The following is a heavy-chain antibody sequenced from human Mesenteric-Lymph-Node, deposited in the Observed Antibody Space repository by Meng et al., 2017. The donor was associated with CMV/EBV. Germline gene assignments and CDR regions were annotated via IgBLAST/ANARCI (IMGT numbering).Heavy chain of an antibody. J-gene: IGHJ4*02. V-gene: IGHV3-23*01. CDR3: AARRPDAASSGPATTFF. D-gene: IGHD2/OR15-2a*01. CDR2: ISGDGSYT. Sequence: GESLKISCAASGFTFNAHAMSWVRQASGKGLEWVSGISGDGSYTVYADSVKGRFTISRDNSKNTLYLQMSSLRAEDTAVYYCAARRPDAASSGPATTFFWGQGTLVTVSS. CDR1: GFTFNAHA.